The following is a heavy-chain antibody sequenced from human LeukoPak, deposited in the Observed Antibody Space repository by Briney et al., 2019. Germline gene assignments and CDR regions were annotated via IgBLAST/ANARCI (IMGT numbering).Heavy chain of an antibody. CDR1: GFTFSSYW. CDR3: ARDDYGGNSDFFGDY. CDR2: IKQDGSEK. Sequence: GGSLRLSCAASGFTFSSYWMSWVRQAPGKGLEWVANIKQDGSEKYYVDSVKGRFTISRDNAKNALYLQMNSLRAEDTAVYFCARDDYGGNSDFFGDYWGQGTLVTVSS. V-gene: IGHV3-7*01. J-gene: IGHJ4*02. D-gene: IGHD4-23*01.